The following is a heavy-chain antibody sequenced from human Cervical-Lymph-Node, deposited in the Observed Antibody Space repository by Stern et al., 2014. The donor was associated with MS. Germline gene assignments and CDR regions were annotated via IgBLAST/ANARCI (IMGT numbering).Heavy chain of an antibody. CDR1: GFIFSSYA. D-gene: IGHD2-15*01. V-gene: IGHV3-30-3*01. CDR2: LSNGGSKQ. CDR3: ARDTCRGGGCYFRY. Sequence: VQLVESGGGLVQPGRSLRLSCAASGFIFSSYAMHWVRQAPGKGLDWVAFLSNGGSKQFYADSVKGRFTISRDNSNNTLYLQMNSLRPEDTAVYYCARDTCRGGGCYFRYWGQGILITVSS. J-gene: IGHJ4*02.